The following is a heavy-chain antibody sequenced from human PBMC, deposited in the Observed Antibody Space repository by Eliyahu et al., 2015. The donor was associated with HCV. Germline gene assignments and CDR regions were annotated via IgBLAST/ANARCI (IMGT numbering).Heavy chain of an antibody. J-gene: IGHJ2*01. V-gene: IGHV1-24*01. Sequence: QVQLVQSGAEVKKPGASVKVSCKVSGYTLTELSMPWVRQAPGKGLEWMGGFDPEDGETIYAQKFQGRVTMTEDTSTDTAYMELSSLRSEDTAVYYCATLPGFTFGGVIAHWYFDLWGRGTLVTVSS. CDR1: GYTLTELS. CDR3: ATLPGFTFGGVIAHWYFDL. D-gene: IGHD3-16*02. CDR2: FDPEDGET.